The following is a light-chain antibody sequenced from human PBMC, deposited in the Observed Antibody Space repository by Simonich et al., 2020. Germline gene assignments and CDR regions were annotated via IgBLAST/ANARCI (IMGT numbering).Light chain of an antibody. CDR3: GTWASSLSAGV. Sequence: QYALTQPASVSGSPGQSITISCTGTSSDVGSYNLVSCYQQHPGKAPKLMIYEGSKRPSGIPDRFSCSRSGTSATLGITGLQTGDEADYYCGTWASSLSAGVFGGGTKLTVL. V-gene: IGLV2-14*02. CDR2: EGS. J-gene: IGLJ3*02. CDR1: SSDVGSYNL.